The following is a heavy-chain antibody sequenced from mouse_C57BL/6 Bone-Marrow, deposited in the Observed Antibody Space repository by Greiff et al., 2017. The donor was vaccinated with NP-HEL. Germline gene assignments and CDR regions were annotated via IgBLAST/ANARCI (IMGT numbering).Heavy chain of an antibody. CDR1: GYTFTDYE. D-gene: IGHD1-1*01. CDR2: IDPETGGT. J-gene: IGHJ2*01. CDR3: TRGDYGSDFDY. Sequence: QVQLKQSGAELVRPGASVTLSCKASGYTFTDYEMHWVKQTPVHGLEWIGAIDPETGGTAYNQKFKGKAILTADKSSSTAYMDLRSLTSEDSAVYYCTRGDYGSDFDYWGQGTTRTVSS. V-gene: IGHV1-15*01.